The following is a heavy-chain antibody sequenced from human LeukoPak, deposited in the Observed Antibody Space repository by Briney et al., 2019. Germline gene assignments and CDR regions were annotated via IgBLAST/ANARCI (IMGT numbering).Heavy chain of an antibody. Sequence: SETLSLTCTVSGGSISSSSYYWGWIRQPPGKGLEWIGSIYYSGSTYYNPSLESRVTISVDTSKNQFSLKLSSVTAADTAVYYCARHEGSSLVHDYWGQGTLVTVSS. V-gene: IGHV4-39*01. J-gene: IGHJ4*02. CDR2: IYYSGST. D-gene: IGHD6-13*01. CDR1: GGSISSSSYY. CDR3: ARHEGSSLVHDY.